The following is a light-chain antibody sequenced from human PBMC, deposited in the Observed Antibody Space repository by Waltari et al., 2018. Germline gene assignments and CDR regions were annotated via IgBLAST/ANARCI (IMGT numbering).Light chain of an antibody. CDR3: MQGTHWPYT. Sequence: DVVMTQSPLSLPVTIGQPASISCKSSQSLVHSDGNTHLNWFQQRPGQSPRRLIYRVSNRDSGVPDRFSGSGSDTDFTLKISRVEAGDVGVYYCMQGTHWPYTFGQGTKLDIK. J-gene: IGKJ2*01. CDR2: RVS. CDR1: QSLVHSDGNTH. V-gene: IGKV2-30*02.